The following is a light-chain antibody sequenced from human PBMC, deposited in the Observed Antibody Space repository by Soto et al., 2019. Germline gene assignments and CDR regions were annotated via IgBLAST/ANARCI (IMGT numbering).Light chain of an antibody. Sequence: QSVLTQAASVSGSAGQSITISCTGTSSDVGGYNYVSWYQQHPGKAPKLMIYEVSNRPSGVSNRFSGSKSGNTASLTISGLQAEDEADYYCSSYTSSSTRVFGTGTKVTV. CDR2: EVS. J-gene: IGLJ1*01. V-gene: IGLV2-14*01. CDR1: SSDVGGYNY. CDR3: SSYTSSSTRV.